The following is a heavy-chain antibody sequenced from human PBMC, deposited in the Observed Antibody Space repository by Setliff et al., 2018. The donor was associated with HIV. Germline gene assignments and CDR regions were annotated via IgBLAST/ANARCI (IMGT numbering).Heavy chain of an antibody. D-gene: IGHD6-19*01. CDR2: VYTSGST. V-gene: IGHV4-61*09. Sequence: SETLSLTCTVSGGSISSGHYYWSWIRQPAGKGLEWIGHVYTSGSTNYKSSLKSRVTISVDTSKNQFSLKLTSVTVADTAVYYCAGYTSGWYAPYWGQGTLVTVSS. CDR1: GGSISSGHYY. CDR3: AGYTSGWYAPY. J-gene: IGHJ4*02.